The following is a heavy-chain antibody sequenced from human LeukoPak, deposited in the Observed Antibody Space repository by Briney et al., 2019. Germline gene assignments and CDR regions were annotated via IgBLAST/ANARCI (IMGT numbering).Heavy chain of an antibody. V-gene: IGHV3-23*01. Sequence: GGSLRLSCAASGFIFSNYAMGWGRQAPGKGLEWVSSITGSGGNTYYADSAKGRFTFSRDNSKNTLHLQMNSLRAEDTAVYYCVRGLDYFDYWGQGTLVTVSS. CDR3: VRGLDYFDY. CDR2: ITGSGGNT. J-gene: IGHJ4*02. D-gene: IGHD6-6*01. CDR1: GFIFSNYA.